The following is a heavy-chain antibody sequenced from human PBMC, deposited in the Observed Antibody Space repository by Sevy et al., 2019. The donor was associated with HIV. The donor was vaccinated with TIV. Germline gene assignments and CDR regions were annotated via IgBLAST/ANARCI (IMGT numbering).Heavy chain of an antibody. D-gene: IGHD3-3*01. J-gene: IGHJ4*02. V-gene: IGHV4-39*01. CDR1: GGSISSSSYY. CDR3: ARAYYDFWSGYHYYFDY. CDR2: IYYSGST. Sequence: LETLSLTCTVSGGSISSSSYYWGWIRQPPGKGLEWIGCIYYSGSTYYNPSLKSRVTISVDTSKNQFSLKLSSVTAADTAVYYCARAYYDFWSGYHYYFDYWGQGTLVTVSS.